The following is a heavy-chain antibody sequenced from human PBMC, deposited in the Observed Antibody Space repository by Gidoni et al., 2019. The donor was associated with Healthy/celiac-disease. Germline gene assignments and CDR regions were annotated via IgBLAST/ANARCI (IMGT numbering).Heavy chain of an antibody. V-gene: IGHV1-69*01. CDR2: GTA. D-gene: IGHD2-2*01. J-gene: IGHJ4*02. Sequence: GTANYAQKFQGRVTITADESTSTAYMELSSLRSEDTAVYYCARGSVVPVLGGYYFDYWGQGTLVTVSS. CDR3: ARGSVVPVLGGYYFDY.